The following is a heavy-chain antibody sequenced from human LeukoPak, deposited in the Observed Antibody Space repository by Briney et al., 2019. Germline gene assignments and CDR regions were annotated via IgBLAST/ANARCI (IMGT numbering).Heavy chain of an antibody. V-gene: IGHV3-53*01. CDR2: IYSGGST. D-gene: IGHD5-18*01. J-gene: IGHJ4*02. Sequence: GGSLRLSCAASGFTVSSNYMSWVRQAPGKGLEWVSVIYSGGSTYYADSVKGRFTISRDNSKNTLYLQMNSLRAEDTAVYYCARDRGNSYGPSPDYWGQGTLVTVSS. CDR3: ARDRGNSYGPSPDY. CDR1: GFTVSSNY.